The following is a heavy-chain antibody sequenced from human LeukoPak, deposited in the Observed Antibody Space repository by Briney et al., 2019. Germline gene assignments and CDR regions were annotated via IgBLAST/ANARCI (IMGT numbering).Heavy chain of an antibody. J-gene: IGHJ4*02. CDR2: IIPIFGTA. CDR1: GGTFSSYA. Sequence: SVKVSCKASGGTFSSYAISWVRQAPGQGLEWMGGIIPIFGTANYAQKFQGRVTITADESTSTAYMELSSLRSEDTAVYYCARGRENYDSSGYYRALHFDYWGQGTLVTVSS. D-gene: IGHD3-22*01. CDR3: ARGRENYDSSGYYRALHFDY. V-gene: IGHV1-69*01.